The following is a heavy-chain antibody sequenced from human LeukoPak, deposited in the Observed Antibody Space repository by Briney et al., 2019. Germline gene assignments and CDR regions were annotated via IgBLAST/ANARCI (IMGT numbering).Heavy chain of an antibody. Sequence: GGSLRLSCADSGFTFSSYAMSWVRQAPGKGLEWVSAISGSGGSTYYADSVKGRFTISRDNSKNTLYLQMNSLRAEDTAVYYCAKGATLIVVVTASDYGGQGTLVTVSS. J-gene: IGHJ4*02. CDR2: ISGSGGST. D-gene: IGHD2-21*02. CDR3: AKGATLIVVVTASDY. V-gene: IGHV3-23*01. CDR1: GFTFSSYA.